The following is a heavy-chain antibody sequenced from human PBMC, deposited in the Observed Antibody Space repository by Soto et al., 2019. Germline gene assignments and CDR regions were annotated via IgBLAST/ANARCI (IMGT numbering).Heavy chain of an antibody. CDR1: GFTFSSYS. D-gene: IGHD6-19*01. CDR3: ARGPSSLGWFDP. V-gene: IGHV3-48*02. Sequence: SLRLSCAASGFTFSSYSMNWVRQAPGKVLEWVSYISSSSSTIYYADSVKGRFTISRDNAKNSLYLQMNSLRDEDTAVYYCARGPSSLGWFDPWGQGTLVTVSS. J-gene: IGHJ5*02. CDR2: ISSSSSTI.